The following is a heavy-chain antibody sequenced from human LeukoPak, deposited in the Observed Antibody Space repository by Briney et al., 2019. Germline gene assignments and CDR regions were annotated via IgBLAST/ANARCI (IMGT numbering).Heavy chain of an antibody. CDR3: ATFPQGGYNYFDY. J-gene: IGHJ4*02. D-gene: IGHD5-24*01. V-gene: IGHV4-59*07. CDR2: IYYSGTT. CDR1: GGSISIYY. Sequence: SDTLSLTRTVSGGSISIYYWNRIRHPPGKGRECIGYIYYSGTTNYNPSRKSRVTISVDTSKNQFSLKLSSVTAADTAVYYCATFPQGGYNYFDYWGQGTLVTVSS.